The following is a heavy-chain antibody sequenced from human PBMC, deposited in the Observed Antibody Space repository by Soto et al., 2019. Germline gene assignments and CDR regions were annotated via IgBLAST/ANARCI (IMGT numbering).Heavy chain of an antibody. CDR1: GFTFSSYA. Sequence: SGGSVRLSCAASGFTFSSYAMHWVRQAPGKGLEWVAVISYDGSNKYYADSVKGRFTISRDNSKNTLYLQMNSLRAEDTAVYYCARDLRYCSSTSCYGPDYWGQGTLVTVSS. D-gene: IGHD2-2*01. V-gene: IGHV3-30-3*01. CDR2: ISYDGSNK. CDR3: ARDLRYCSSTSCYGPDY. J-gene: IGHJ4*02.